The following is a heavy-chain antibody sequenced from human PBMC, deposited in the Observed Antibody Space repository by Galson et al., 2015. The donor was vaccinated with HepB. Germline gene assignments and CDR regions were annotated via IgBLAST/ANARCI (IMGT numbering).Heavy chain of an antibody. V-gene: IGHV3-30-3*01. D-gene: IGHD6-6*01. Sequence: SLRLSCAASGFTFSSYAMHWVRQAPGKGLEWVAVISYDGSNKYYADSVKGRFTISRDNSKNTLYLQMNSLRAEDTAVYYCARAPAAWYSSSSDVGYFDYWGQGTLVTVSS. J-gene: IGHJ4*02. CDR1: GFTFSSYA. CDR2: ISYDGSNK. CDR3: ARAPAAWYSSSSDVGYFDY.